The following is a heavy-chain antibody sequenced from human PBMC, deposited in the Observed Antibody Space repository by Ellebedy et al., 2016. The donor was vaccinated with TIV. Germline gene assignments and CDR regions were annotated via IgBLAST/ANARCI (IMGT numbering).Heavy chain of an antibody. D-gene: IGHD4-11*01. CDR3: ARDGTVTTPTYFDH. CDR2: LYSSGNT. CDR1: GFTFSDRW. V-gene: IGHV3-66*01. Sequence: GESLKISCAASGFTFSDRWLSWVRQAPGKGLEWVSILYSSGNTYYADSVQGRFTISRDHSKNTLYLHMNSLRVEDTAVYYCARDGTVTTPTYFDHWGQGTLVTVSS. J-gene: IGHJ4*02.